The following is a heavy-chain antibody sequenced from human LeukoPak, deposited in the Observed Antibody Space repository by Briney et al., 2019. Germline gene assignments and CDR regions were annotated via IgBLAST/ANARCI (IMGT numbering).Heavy chain of an antibody. D-gene: IGHD3-16*01. Sequence: GGSLRLSCAASGFTFSNAWMSWVRQAPGKGLEWVGRIKSKTDGGTTDYAAPVKGRFTISRDDSKNTLYLQMNSLKTEDTAVYYCANYYDYVWGSYTPLDYWGQGTLVTVSS. CDR1: GFTFSNAW. J-gene: IGHJ4*02. CDR3: ANYYDYVWGSYTPLDY. V-gene: IGHV3-15*01. CDR2: IKSKTDGGTT.